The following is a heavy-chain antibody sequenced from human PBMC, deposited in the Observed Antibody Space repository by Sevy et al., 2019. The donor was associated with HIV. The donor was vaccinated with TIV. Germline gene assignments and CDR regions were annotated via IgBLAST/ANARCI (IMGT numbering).Heavy chain of an antibody. CDR1: GYTFTTYD. J-gene: IGHJ4*02. V-gene: IGHV1-8*01. CDR3: ARGIVGDY. D-gene: IGHD1-26*01. Sequence: ASVKVSCKASGYTFTTYDINWVRQATGQGLEWMGWMNPDSGNTGYAQKFQGRVTMTWNTSIRTAYMEMSSLRSDDTAVYYCARGIVGDYWGQGTLVTVSS. CDR2: MNPDSGNT.